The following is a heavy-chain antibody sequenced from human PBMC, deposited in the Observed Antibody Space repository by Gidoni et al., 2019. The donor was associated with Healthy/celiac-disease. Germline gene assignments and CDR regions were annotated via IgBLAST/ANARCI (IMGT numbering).Heavy chain of an antibody. J-gene: IGHJ4*02. Sequence: QVQLQESGPGLVKPSETLSRICSVSGVSTIGYYWSWTRQPPGKGLEWIGYMHDSGRTNYNPSLRSRVTVSMDTSKNQFSLRLSSVTAADTAVYYCARNSPFDSGGYYSQFDFWGQGTLVTVSS. D-gene: IGHD3-22*01. V-gene: IGHV4-59*01. CDR2: MHDSGRT. CDR1: GVSTIGYY. CDR3: ARNSPFDSGGYYSQFDF.